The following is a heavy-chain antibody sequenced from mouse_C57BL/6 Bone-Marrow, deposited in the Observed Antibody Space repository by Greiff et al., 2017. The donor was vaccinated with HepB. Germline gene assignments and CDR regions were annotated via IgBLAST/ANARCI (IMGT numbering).Heavy chain of an antibody. CDR1: GFTFSNYW. CDR2: IRLKSDNYAT. V-gene: IGHV6-3*01. Sequence: EVKLVESGGGLVQPGGSMKLSCVASGFTFSNYWMNWVRQSPEKGLEWVAQIRLKSDNYATHYAESVKGRFTISRDDPKSSVYLQMNNLRAEDTGIYYCTGGNSAWFAYWGQGTLVTVSA. J-gene: IGHJ3*01. D-gene: IGHD2-1*01. CDR3: TGGNSAWFAY.